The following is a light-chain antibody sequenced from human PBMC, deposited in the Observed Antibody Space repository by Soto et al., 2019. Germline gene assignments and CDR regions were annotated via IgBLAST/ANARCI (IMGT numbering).Light chain of an antibody. Sequence: EIVMTQSPATLSVSPGERATLSCRASQGVSSNLAWYQQKAGQAPRLLIYGSSTRATGIPARFSGSGSGTEFTLTIDSLQSEDFAVYYCQQYDNWPRTFGQGTKVDNK. CDR1: QGVSSN. J-gene: IGKJ1*01. CDR2: GSS. CDR3: QQYDNWPRT. V-gene: IGKV3-15*01.